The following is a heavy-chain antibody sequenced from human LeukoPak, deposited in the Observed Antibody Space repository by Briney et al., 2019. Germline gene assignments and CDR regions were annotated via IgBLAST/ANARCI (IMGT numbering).Heavy chain of an antibody. V-gene: IGHV3-23*05. J-gene: IGHJ4*02. CDR3: ARQLRSCRAANCYFDF. Sequence: PGGSLRLSCAASGFTFNTYAMAWVRQAPGKGLERVSSLSTGASPAYSESVRGRLTLTRQNAKKTLSLQMDNLRAADTAIYYCARQLRSCRAANCYFDFWGQGTLVAVSS. CDR2: LSTGASP. CDR1: GFTFNTYA. D-gene: IGHD1-1*01.